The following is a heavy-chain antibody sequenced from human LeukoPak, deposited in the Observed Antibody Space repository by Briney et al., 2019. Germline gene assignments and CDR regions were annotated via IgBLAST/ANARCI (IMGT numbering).Heavy chain of an antibody. J-gene: IGHJ4*02. CDR2: IYYTGST. CDR3: ARVYQSAEYYFDY. D-gene: IGHD2-2*01. V-gene: IGHV4-59*01. Sequence: SETLSLTCTVSGGSIDSYYWSWIRPPPGKGLEWIGYIYYTGSTEYHPSLKSRVTISLDTSKNQFSLKLTSVTAADTAVYYCARVYQSAEYYFDYWGQGNLVSVSS. CDR1: GGSIDSYY.